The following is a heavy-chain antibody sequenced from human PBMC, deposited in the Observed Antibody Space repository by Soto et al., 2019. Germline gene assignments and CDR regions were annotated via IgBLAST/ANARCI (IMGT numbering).Heavy chain of an antibody. CDR2: IIPIFGTV. V-gene: IGHV1-69*12. CDR3: ARGNHRWLQLWYFDL. J-gene: IGHJ2*01. CDR1: EGTFSSYA. Sequence: QVQLVQSGAEVKKPGSSVKVSCKASEGTFSSYAISWVRQAPGQGLEWMGGIIPIFGTVNYAQKFQGRVTITADESTSTAYMELSSLRSEDTAVYYCARGNHRWLQLWYFDLWGRGTLVTVSS. D-gene: IGHD5-12*01.